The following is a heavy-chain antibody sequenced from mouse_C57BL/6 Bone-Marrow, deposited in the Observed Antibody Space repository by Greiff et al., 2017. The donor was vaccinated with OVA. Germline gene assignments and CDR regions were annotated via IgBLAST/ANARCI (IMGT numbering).Heavy chain of an antibody. Sequence: EVQLQQSGAELVKPGASVKISCKASGYSFTGYYMNWVKQSPEKSLEWIGEINPSTGGTTYNQKFKAKATLTVDKSSSTAYMQLKSLTSEDSAVYFCARGGFEYWGKGTLVTVSA. J-gene: IGHJ3*01. V-gene: IGHV1-42*01. CDR2: INPSTGGT. CDR1: GYSFTGYY. CDR3: ARGGFEY.